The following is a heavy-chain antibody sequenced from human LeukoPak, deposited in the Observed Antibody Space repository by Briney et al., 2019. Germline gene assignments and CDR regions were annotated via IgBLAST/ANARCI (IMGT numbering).Heavy chain of an antibody. CDR1: GYSFTSYW. Sequence: GESLKISCKGSGYSFTSYWIGRVRQMPGKGLEWMGIIYPGDSDTRYSPSFQGQVTFSADNSIGTAYLQWSSLKASDTAMYYCETSRIMATISPFDYWGQGTLVTVSS. J-gene: IGHJ4*02. D-gene: IGHD5-24*01. CDR2: IYPGDSDT. CDR3: ETSRIMATISPFDY. V-gene: IGHV5-51*01.